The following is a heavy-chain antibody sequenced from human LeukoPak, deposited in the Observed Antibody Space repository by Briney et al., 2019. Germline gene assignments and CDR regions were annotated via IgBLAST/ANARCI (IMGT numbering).Heavy chain of an antibody. Sequence: SGPTLVNPTQTLILTCSLSGFSVNTRGVAVGWIRQPPGKALQWLALVNWDDDTRYNPSLRPRLTITKDTSNNQVVFTMTDMDSVDTATYFCSRTDTGYFYGFDYWGQGARVTVSS. V-gene: IGHV2-5*02. D-gene: IGHD2/OR15-2a*01. CDR1: GFSVNTRGVA. CDR3: SRTDTGYFYGFDY. J-gene: IGHJ4*02. CDR2: VNWDDDT.